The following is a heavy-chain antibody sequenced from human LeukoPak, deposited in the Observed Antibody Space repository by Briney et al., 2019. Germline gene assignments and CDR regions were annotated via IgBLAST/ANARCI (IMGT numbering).Heavy chain of an antibody. CDR1: GYTFTGYY. CDR2: INPNSGGT. D-gene: IGHD7-27*01. Sequence: ASVKVSCKASGYTFTGYYMHWVRQAPGQGLEWMGWINPNSGGTKYAQNFQGRVTMTRDTSISTAYMELSSLISDDTAVYYRARGIELGIGYYYFYMDVWGKGTTVTISS. CDR3: ARGIELGIGYYYFYMDV. J-gene: IGHJ6*03. V-gene: IGHV1-2*02.